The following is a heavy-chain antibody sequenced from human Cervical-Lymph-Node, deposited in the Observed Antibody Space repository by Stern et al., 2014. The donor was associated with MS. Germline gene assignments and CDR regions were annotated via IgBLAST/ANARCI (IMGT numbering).Heavy chain of an antibody. J-gene: IGHJ4*02. CDR1: GYTFTSYW. CDR2: IFPGGSDI. Sequence: VQLGQSGPEVKRPGESLKISCQASGYTFTSYWIGWVRQMPGKGLEWIAIIFPGGSDIRYSPSFQGQVTISADKSSSTAYLQWNNLKPSDTAIYYCARQRYFDYWGQGTLVTVSS. CDR3: ARQRYFDY. V-gene: IGHV5-51*01.